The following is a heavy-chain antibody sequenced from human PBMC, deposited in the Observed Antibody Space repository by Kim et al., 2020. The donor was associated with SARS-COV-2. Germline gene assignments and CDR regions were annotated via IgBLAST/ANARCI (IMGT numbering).Heavy chain of an antibody. CDR2: ITHSGTIT. J-gene: IGHJ4*02. D-gene: IGHD3-10*01. V-gene: IGHV3-23*01. CDR1: GFSFSSYA. Sequence: GGSLRLSCAASGFSFSSYAMTWVRQTPGKGLEWVSAITHSGTITHYAESVRGRFTISRDNSKNTLYLYMYSLRAEDTALYSCATNPQDTFRELGSGTFDNWGPGTLVTVSS. CDR3: ATNPQDTFRELGSGTFDN.